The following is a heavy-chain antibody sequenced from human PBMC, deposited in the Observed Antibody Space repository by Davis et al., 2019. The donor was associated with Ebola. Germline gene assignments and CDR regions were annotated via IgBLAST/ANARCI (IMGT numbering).Heavy chain of an antibody. Sequence: ASVKVSCKASGYTFTNYYMHWVRQATGQGLEWMGWMNPKSGNTGYAQKFQGRVTMTRNASISTAYMGLSSLRSEDTALYYCTRRGRFDPWGQGTLVTVSS. CDR3: TRRGRFDP. CDR1: GYTFTNYY. CDR2: MNPKSGNT. V-gene: IGHV1-8*02. J-gene: IGHJ5*02.